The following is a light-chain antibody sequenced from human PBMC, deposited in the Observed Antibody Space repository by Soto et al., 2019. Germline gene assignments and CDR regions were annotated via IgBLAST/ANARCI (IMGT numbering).Light chain of an antibody. Sequence: QSALTQPASVSGSPGQSITISCTGTSSDVGGYNYVSWYQQHPGKSPKLMIDEVSNRPSGVPNRFSGSKSGHTASLTISGLLVEDEYADFCRSYTSRGIDYVCGTGTTLTAL. V-gene: IGLV2-14*01. CDR1: SSDVGGYNY. J-gene: IGLJ1*01. CDR2: EVS. CDR3: RSYTSRGIDYV.